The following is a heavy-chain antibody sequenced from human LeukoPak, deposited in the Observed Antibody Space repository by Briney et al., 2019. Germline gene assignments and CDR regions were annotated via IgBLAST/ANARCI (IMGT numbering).Heavy chain of an antibody. Sequence: PGGSLRLSCAASGFTFSSYAMNWVRQAPGKGLEWVSSIRSSGVDTYYADSVEGRFSISRDNSKNTLYLQMNSLRVEDTAIYYCAKGVNSGSYYYFDYWGQGTLATVSS. CDR3: AKGVNSGSYYYFDY. CDR1: GFTFSSYA. J-gene: IGHJ4*02. D-gene: IGHD1-26*01. V-gene: IGHV3-23*01. CDR2: IRSSGVDT.